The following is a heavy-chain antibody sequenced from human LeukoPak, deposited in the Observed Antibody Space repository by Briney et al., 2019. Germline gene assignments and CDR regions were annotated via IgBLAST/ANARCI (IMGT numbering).Heavy chain of an antibody. J-gene: IGHJ4*02. CDR3: AKDDSSGYYSDYFDY. V-gene: IGHV3-23*01. CDR1: GFTFSSYA. Sequence: PGGSLRLSCAASGFTFSSYAMSWVRQAAGKGLEWVSSISGSGGSTYYADSVKGRFTISRDNSKNTLYLQMDSLGAEDTAVYYCAKDDSSGYYSDYFDYWGQGTLVTVSS. D-gene: IGHD3-22*01. CDR2: ISGSGGST.